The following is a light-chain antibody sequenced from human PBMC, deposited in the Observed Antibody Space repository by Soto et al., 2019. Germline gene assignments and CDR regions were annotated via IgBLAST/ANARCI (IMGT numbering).Light chain of an antibody. Sequence: QSALTQPASVSGSPGQSITISCTGTSSDVGGYNYVSWYQQHPGKAPKLMIYEVSNRPSGVSNRFSGSKYGNTASLTISGLQAEDEADYYCSSYTNSSPYVVFGGGTKVTVL. CDR3: SSYTNSSPYVV. CDR1: SSDVGGYNY. V-gene: IGLV2-14*01. CDR2: EVS. J-gene: IGLJ2*01.